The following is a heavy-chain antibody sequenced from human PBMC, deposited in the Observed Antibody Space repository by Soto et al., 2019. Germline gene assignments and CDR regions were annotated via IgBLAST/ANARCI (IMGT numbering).Heavy chain of an antibody. CDR3: ARDVNYCSSTSCYNYYYGMDV. CDR1: GYTFTSYY. V-gene: IGHV1-46*01. J-gene: IGHJ6*02. Sequence: ASAKVSCKASGYTFTSYYMHWVRQAPGQGLEWMGIINPSGGSTSYAQKFQGRVTMTRDTSTSTVYMELSSLRSEDTAVYYCARDVNYCSSTSCYNYYYGMDVWGQGTTVTVSS. D-gene: IGHD2-2*01. CDR2: INPSGGST.